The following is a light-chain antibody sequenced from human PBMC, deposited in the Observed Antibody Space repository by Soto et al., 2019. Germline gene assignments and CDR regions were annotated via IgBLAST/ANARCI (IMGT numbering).Light chain of an antibody. Sequence: DIQMTQSPSSLSASVGDKVTITCRASQNVASYLTCYQQKLGTAPKVLIYATSSLKTGVPSRFSGSGSGTEFILTITSLQPEDFATYYCQKTYTTPLTFGGGTKVEIK. J-gene: IGKJ4*01. V-gene: IGKV1-39*01. CDR2: ATS. CDR1: QNVASY. CDR3: QKTYTTPLT.